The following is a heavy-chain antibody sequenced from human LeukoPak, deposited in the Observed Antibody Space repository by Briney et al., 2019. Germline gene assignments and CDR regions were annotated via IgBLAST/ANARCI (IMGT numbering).Heavy chain of an antibody. J-gene: IGHJ4*02. Sequence: GGSLRLSCAASGFTFSTYWMHWVRQSPGKGLVWVSRINMDGTTISYAGSVEGRFTISRDNAKNSVYLQMNSLRADDTAMYYCATWTGIIPYWGQGTLVTVSS. V-gene: IGHV3-74*01. CDR1: GFTFSTYW. CDR3: ATWTGIIPY. D-gene: IGHD1-14*01. CDR2: INMDGTTI.